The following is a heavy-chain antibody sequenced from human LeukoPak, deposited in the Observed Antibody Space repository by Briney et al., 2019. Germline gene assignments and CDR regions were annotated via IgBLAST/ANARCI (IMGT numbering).Heavy chain of an antibody. CDR2: ISSSGSSI. J-gene: IGHJ4*02. Sequence: GGSLRLSCAVSGFTLSSYEMNWVRQAPGKGLEWVSHISSSGSSIYYADSVMGRFTISRDDAKNSLYLQMNSLRAEDTAVYYCARGGYERSLANWGQGTLVTVSS. D-gene: IGHD5-12*01. CDR1: GFTLSSYE. V-gene: IGHV3-48*03. CDR3: ARGGYERSLAN.